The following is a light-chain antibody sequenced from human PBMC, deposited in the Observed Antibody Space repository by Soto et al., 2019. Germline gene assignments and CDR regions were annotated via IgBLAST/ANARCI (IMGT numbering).Light chain of an antibody. Sequence: SYELTQPPSVSVAPGQTATITCGESNIGSKSVHWYQQKPDQAPVLVVYDDSDRPSGIPERFSGSNSGNTATLTVSRVEAGDEADYHCQVWDSTSDRPVFGGGTKLTVL. J-gene: IGLJ2*01. V-gene: IGLV3-21*02. CDR1: NIGSKS. CDR3: QVWDSTSDRPV. CDR2: DDS.